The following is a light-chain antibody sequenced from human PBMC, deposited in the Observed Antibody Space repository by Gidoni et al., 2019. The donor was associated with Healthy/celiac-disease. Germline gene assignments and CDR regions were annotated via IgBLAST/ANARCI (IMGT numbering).Light chain of an antibody. CDR1: SSAVGGYHY. Sequence: SALTQPRAVAGAPGQSVTISCTGTSSAVGGYHYVSWYQQHPGKAPKLMIYDVSKRPSGVPDRFSGSKSGNTASLTISGLQAEDEADYYCCSYAGSYTWVFGGGTKLTVL. V-gene: IGLV2-11*01. CDR3: CSYAGSYTWV. J-gene: IGLJ3*02. CDR2: DVS.